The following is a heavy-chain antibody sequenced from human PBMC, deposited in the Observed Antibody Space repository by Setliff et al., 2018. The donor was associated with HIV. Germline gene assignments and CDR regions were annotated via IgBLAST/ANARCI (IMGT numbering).Heavy chain of an antibody. Sequence: LSLTCTVSGGSISSGGYYWSWIRQHPGRGLEWIGYMYYTGTTYYNPSHKSRITISLDTSKNQVSLNLSSVTAADTAVYYCARGVWFGELLWGYYFDYWGRGTQVTVSS. CDR3: ARGVWFGELLWGYYFDY. CDR2: MYYTGTT. V-gene: IGHV4-31*03. CDR1: GGSISSGGYY. D-gene: IGHD3-10*01. J-gene: IGHJ4*02.